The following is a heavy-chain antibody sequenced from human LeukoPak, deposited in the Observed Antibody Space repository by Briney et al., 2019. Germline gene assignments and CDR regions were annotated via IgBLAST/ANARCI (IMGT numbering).Heavy chain of an antibody. CDR2: IYYSGST. CDR3: ARMGRPKTFDP. J-gene: IGHJ5*02. CDR1: GGSISSGGYY. D-gene: IGHD1-26*01. Sequence: SETLSLTCTVSGGSISSGGYYWSWIRQHPGKGLEWIGYIYYSGSTYYNPSLKGRVTISVDTSKNQFSLKLSSVTAADTAVYYCARMGRPKTFDPWGQGTLVTVSS. V-gene: IGHV4-31*03.